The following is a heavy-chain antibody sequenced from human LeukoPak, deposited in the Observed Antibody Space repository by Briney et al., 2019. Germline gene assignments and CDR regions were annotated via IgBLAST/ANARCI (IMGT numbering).Heavy chain of an antibody. Sequence: SETLSLTCTVSGDSISSYYWSWIRQPPGRGLEWIGYGYYTGSTNYNPSLNSRVTISVDTSKNQFSLKLSSMTAADAAVYYCARHGGGGESYPRVFDYWGRGNLVTVSS. CDR2: GYYTGST. CDR1: GDSISSYY. D-gene: IGHD1-26*01. CDR3: ARHGGGGESYPRVFDY. V-gene: IGHV4-59*08. J-gene: IGHJ4*02.